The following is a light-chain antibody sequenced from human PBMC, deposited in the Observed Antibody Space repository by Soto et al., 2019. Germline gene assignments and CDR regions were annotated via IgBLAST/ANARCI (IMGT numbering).Light chain of an antibody. V-gene: IGKV1-5*01. CDR2: DAS. Sequence: DIPTTQSPSTLSASVGDRVTITCRASQTITRRMAWYQQKPGKAPKLLIYDASTLESGVPSRFSGSRSGTEFTLTISSLQPDDFATYYCQQYNSYSWTFGQGTKVDIK. CDR3: QQYNSYSWT. CDR1: QTITRR. J-gene: IGKJ1*01.